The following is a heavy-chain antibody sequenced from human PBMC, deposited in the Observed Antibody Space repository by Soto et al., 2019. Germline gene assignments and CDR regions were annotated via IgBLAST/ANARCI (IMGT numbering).Heavy chain of an antibody. CDR3: ANVLRLDY. D-gene: IGHD2-8*01. J-gene: IGHJ4*02. Sequence: PGGSVRLSCAASGFTFSSYGMHWVRQAPGKGLEWVAVISYDGSNKYYADSVKGRFTISRDNSKNTLYLEMNSLRAEDTAVYYCANVLRLDYWGQGTLVTVSS. V-gene: IGHV3-30*18. CDR2: ISYDGSNK. CDR1: GFTFSSYG.